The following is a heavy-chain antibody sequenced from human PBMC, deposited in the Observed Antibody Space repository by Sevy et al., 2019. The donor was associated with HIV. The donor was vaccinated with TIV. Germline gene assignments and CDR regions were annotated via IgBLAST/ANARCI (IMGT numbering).Heavy chain of an antibody. CDR1: GFAFYDYS. Sequence: GGSLRLSCAASGFAFYDYSMSWIRQAPGKELEWVATLSFGCGKINYADSVKGRFTISRENSKNSFYLQMDNLRVEDTALYYCAREGCTRPHDYWGQGTRVTVSS. CDR3: AREGCTRPHDY. V-gene: IGHV3-23*01. J-gene: IGHJ4*02. CDR2: LSFGCGKI. D-gene: IGHD2-8*01.